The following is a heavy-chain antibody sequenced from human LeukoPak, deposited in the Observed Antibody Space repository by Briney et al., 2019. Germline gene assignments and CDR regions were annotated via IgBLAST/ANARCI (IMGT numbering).Heavy chain of an antibody. D-gene: IGHD3-22*01. CDR1: GSTFSDHY. CDR3: VRGYNSFDY. J-gene: IGHJ4*02. V-gene: IGHV3-72*01. CDR2: SRIQADGYIT. Sequence: PGGSLRLSCATSGSTFSDHYLDWVRQAPGKGLEWVGRSRIQADGYITQYATSVKDRFTISRDDTKASLYLQMNNLSTEDTAVYYCVRGYNSFDYWGQGTLVTVSS.